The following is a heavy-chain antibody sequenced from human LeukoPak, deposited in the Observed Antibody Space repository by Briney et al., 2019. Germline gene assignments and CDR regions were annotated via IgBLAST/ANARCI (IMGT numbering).Heavy chain of an antibody. Sequence: ASVKVSCKASGYTFTSYGISWVRQAHGQGLEWMGSISPYTGNTKYAERFQDRVIMTTDTSTRTAYMELRSLRSDDTAVFYCARDQYDFVWGSYRPYFDYWGQGTLVTVYS. V-gene: IGHV1-18*04. D-gene: IGHD3-16*02. CDR2: ISPYTGNT. CDR1: GYTFTSYG. CDR3: ARDQYDFVWGSYRPYFDY. J-gene: IGHJ4*02.